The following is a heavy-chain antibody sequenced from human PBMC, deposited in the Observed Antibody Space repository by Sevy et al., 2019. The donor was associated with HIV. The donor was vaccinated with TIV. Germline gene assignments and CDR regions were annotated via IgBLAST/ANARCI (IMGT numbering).Heavy chain of an antibody. J-gene: IGHJ4*02. D-gene: IGHD6-13*01. Sequence: GGSLRLSCAASGFTFSHYGMHWVRQAPGKGLEWVTFIQYDGNNKDYADTVKGRFTISRDNSKNMFFLQMNDLRAEDTDLYYCAKNTAAAGVGGFDYWGQGALVTVSS. CDR2: IQYDGNNK. CDR1: GFTFSHYG. V-gene: IGHV3-30*02. CDR3: AKNTAAAGVGGFDY.